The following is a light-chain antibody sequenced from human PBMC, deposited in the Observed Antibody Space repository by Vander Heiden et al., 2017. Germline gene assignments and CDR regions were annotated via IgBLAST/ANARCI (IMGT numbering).Light chain of an antibody. CDR1: QSVLLSSNNKNY. J-gene: IGKJ4*01. CDR3: QQYYDSPLT. CDR2: WAS. Sequence: VMPQSPDSLAVSLGERATINCKSSQSVLLSSNNKNYLAWYQQKPGQPPKLLIYWASTRQSGVPDRFSSSGSGTDFTLTISSLQAEDVAVYYCQQYYDSPLTFGGGTKVEIK. V-gene: IGKV4-1*01.